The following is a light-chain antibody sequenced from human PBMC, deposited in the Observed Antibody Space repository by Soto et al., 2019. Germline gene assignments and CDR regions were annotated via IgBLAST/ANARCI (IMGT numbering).Light chain of an antibody. CDR1: QNINIY. Sequence: DIQLTQSPSSLSAFVGDRVTITYRASQNINIYLNWYQQKPGEAPRALIYAASTLQSGVPSRFSGSGSGTDFTLTINNLQPGDFATYYCHQSYSHPPTFGGGARVELK. V-gene: IGKV1-39*01. J-gene: IGKJ4*01. CDR3: HQSYSHPPT. CDR2: AAS.